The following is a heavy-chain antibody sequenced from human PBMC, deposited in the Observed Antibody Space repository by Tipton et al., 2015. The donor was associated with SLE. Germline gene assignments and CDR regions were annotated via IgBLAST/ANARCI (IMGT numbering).Heavy chain of an antibody. CDR1: GGSISSSSYY. CDR3: ARNYDSSGYLDY. Sequence: LRLSCTVSGGSISSSSYYWGWIRQPPGKGLEWIGSIYYSGSTYYNPSLKSRVTISVDTSKNQFSLKLSSVTAADTAVYYCARNYDSSGYLDYWGQGTLVTVSS. CDR2: IYYSGST. V-gene: IGHV4-39*07. J-gene: IGHJ4*02. D-gene: IGHD3-22*01.